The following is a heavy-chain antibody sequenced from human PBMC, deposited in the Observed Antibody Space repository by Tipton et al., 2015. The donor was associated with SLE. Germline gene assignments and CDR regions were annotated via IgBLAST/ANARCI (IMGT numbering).Heavy chain of an antibody. CDR2: ISWNSGSV. CDR1: GLTFDDYA. V-gene: IGHV3-9*01. J-gene: IGHJ5*02. CDR3: GKEVRGYSYGPFDP. Sequence: SLRLSCAASGLTFDDYAMHWVRQAPGKGLEWVSGISWNSGSVGYADSVKGRFTISRDNAKKSLYLQMNTLRAEDTASYYCGKEVRGYSYGPFDPWGQGTLVPVSS. D-gene: IGHD5-18*01.